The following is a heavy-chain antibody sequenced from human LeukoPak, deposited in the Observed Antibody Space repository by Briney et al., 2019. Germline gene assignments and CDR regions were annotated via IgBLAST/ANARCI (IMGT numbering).Heavy chain of an antibody. Sequence: PGGSLRLSCAASGFTFSSYGMHWVRQAPGKGLEWVAFIRYDGSNKYYADSVKGRFTISRDNSKNTLYLQMNSLRAEDTAVYYCAKDPTYGSGSYGYYYYMDVWGKGTTVTISS. V-gene: IGHV3-30*02. D-gene: IGHD3-10*01. CDR3: AKDPTYGSGSYGYYYYMDV. CDR2: IRYDGSNK. J-gene: IGHJ6*03. CDR1: GFTFSSYG.